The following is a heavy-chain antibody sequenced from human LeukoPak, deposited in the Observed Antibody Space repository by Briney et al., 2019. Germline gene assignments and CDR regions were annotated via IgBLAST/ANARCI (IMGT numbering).Heavy chain of an antibody. D-gene: IGHD6-13*01. V-gene: IGHV7-4-1*02. CDR3: ARDRIAPISNGQYYYYYMDV. CDR1: GYTFTSCV. Sequence: ASVKVSCKASGYTFTSCVMNWVRRAPGQGREWMGWINTNTGNPTYAQGFTGRFVFSLDTSVSTAYLQISSLKAEDTAVYYCARDRIAPISNGQYYYYYMDVWGKGTTVTVSS. CDR2: INTNTGNP. J-gene: IGHJ6*03.